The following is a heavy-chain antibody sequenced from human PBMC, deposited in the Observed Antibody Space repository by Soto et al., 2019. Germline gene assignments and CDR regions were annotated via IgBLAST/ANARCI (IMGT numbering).Heavy chain of an antibody. CDR3: ARGGATIFGVIDS. CDR1: GYSFFSYY. CDR2: FLASGGNT. J-gene: IGHJ4*02. V-gene: IGHV1-46*01. Sequence: ASVKVSCKASGYSFFSYYIHWVRQAPGQGLEWMGRFLASGGNTDYAQRFRGRVSMTRDTSTTNTVSLELTSRTSDDTAVYYCARGGATIFGVIDSWGQGTRVTVPQ. D-gene: IGHD3-3*02.